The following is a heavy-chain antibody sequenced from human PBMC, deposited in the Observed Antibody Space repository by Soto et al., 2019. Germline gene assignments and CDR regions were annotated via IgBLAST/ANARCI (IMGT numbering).Heavy chain of an antibody. Sequence: QVQLVQSGAEVKKPGASVKVSCKASGYTFTSYGISWVRQAPGQGLEWMGWISAYNGNTNYAQKLQGRVTMTTDTSTSTAYMELRRLRSDDTAVYYCARGSSSWENYYYYGMDVWGHGTTVTVSS. D-gene: IGHD6-13*01. J-gene: IGHJ6*02. CDR1: GYTFTSYG. V-gene: IGHV1-18*01. CDR2: ISAYNGNT. CDR3: ARGSSSWENYYYYGMDV.